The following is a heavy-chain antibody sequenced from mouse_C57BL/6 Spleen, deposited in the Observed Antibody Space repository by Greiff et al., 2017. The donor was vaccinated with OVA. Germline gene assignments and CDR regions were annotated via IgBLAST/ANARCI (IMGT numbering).Heavy chain of an antibody. V-gene: IGHV1-82*01. D-gene: IGHD3-1*01. J-gene: IGHJ1*03. Sequence: VQLLQPGPELVKPGASVKLSCKASGYAFSSYWMNWVKQRPGQGLEWIGSINPGDGDTNYNGKFKGKATLTVDKSSSTAYMQLRSLTSEDSAVYYCARRATFAGYYDVWGTGTTVTVSS. CDR1: GYAFSSYW. CDR3: ARRATFAGYYDV. CDR2: INPGDGDT.